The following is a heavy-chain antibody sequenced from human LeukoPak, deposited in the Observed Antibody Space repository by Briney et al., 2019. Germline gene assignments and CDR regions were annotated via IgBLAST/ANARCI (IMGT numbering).Heavy chain of an antibody. D-gene: IGHD6-13*01. CDR3: ARGRTIAAAGWP. Sequence: PSQTLSLTCTVSGYSISSGYYWGWIRQPPGKGLEWIGSIYHSGSTYYNPSLKSRVTISVDTSKNQFSLKLSSVTAADTAVYYCARGRTIAAAGWPWGQGTLVTVSS. J-gene: IGHJ5*02. V-gene: IGHV4-38-2*02. CDR2: IYHSGST. CDR1: GYSISSGYY.